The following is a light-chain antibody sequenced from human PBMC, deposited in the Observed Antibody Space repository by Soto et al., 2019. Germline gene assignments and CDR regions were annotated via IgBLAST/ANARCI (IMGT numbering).Light chain of an antibody. CDR1: QSVSSS. J-gene: IGKJ4*01. CDR2: DAS. V-gene: IGKV3-15*01. Sequence: EIVMTQSPATLSVSPGERATLSCRASQSVSSSLAWYQQKSGQAPRLLIYDASTRATGIPVRFSGSGSGAEFTLTISSLQSEDFAVYYCQQYNNWPLTFGGGTMVEIK. CDR3: QQYNNWPLT.